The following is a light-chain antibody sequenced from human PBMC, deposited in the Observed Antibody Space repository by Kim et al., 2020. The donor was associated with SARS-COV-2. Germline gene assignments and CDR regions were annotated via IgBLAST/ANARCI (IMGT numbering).Light chain of an antibody. V-gene: IGLV3-19*01. CDR1: SLRSYY. Sequence: VALGQTVRITCQGVSLRSYYASWYQQKPGQAPVLVIYGKNNRPSGIPDRFSGSSSGNTASLTITGAQAEDEADYYCNSRDSSGNQVFGGGTQLTVL. J-gene: IGLJ2*01. CDR2: GKN. CDR3: NSRDSSGNQV.